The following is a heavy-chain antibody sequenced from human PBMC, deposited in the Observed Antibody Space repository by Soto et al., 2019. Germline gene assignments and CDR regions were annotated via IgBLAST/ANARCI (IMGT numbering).Heavy chain of an antibody. J-gene: IGHJ6*03. Sequence: SETLSLTCTVSGGSVSSGGYYWSWIRQHPGKGLEWIGYIYYSGSTYYNPSLKSRVTISVDTSKNQFSLKLSSVTAAETAVYYCAREGRGDIVATENNYYYYYYMDVWGKGTTVTVSS. CDR1: GGSVSSGGYY. D-gene: IGHD5-12*01. V-gene: IGHV4-31*02. CDR3: AREGRGDIVATENNYYYYYYMDV. CDR2: IYYSGST.